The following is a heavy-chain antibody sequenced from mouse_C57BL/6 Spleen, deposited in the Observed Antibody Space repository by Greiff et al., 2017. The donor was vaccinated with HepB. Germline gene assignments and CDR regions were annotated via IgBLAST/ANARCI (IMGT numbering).Heavy chain of an antibody. CDR3: ARAVYYDYSWFAY. Sequence: QVHVKQSGPELVKPGASVKISCKASGYAFSSSWMNWVKQRPGKGLEWIGRIYPGDGDTNYNGKFKGKATLTADKSSSTAYMQLSSLTSEDSAVYFCARAVYYDYSWFAYWGQGTLVTVSA. D-gene: IGHD2-4*01. J-gene: IGHJ3*01. CDR2: IYPGDGDT. CDR1: GYAFSSSW. V-gene: IGHV1-82*01.